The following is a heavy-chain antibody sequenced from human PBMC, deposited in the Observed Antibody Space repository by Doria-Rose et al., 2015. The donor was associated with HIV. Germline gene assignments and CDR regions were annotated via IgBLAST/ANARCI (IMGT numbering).Heavy chain of an antibody. Sequence: QITLKESGPVLVKPTETLTLTCTVSGVSLSSPGMGVSWIRQPPGKALEWLANIFSDDERSYKTSLKSRLTISRGNSKSQVVLIMTDMDPVDTATYYCARIKSSRWYHKYYFDFWGQGTLVIVSA. J-gene: IGHJ4*02. V-gene: IGHV2-26*01. CDR2: IFSDDER. CDR1: GVSLSSPGMG. CDR3: ARIKSSRWYHKYYFDF. D-gene: IGHD6-13*01.